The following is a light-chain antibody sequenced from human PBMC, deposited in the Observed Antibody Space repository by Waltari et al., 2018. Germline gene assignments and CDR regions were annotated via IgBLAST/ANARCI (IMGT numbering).Light chain of an antibody. CDR2: DAS. V-gene: IGKV1-33*01. CDR3: QQFDHLIWT. CDR1: QDIHNY. J-gene: IGKJ1*01. Sequence: DIQMTQSPSSLSASVGDRVTITCQASQDIHNYLNWYQQKPGRAPKVLIFDASNLEAGVPSRFSGSGSGTQFTLTISSLQPEDIATYYCQQFDHLIWTFGQGTKVEVK.